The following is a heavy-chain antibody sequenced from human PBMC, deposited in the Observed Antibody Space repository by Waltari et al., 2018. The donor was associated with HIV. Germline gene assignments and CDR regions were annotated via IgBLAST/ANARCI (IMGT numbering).Heavy chain of an antibody. Sequence: QVQLVESGGGVVQPGRSLRLSCAASGFTFSSYGLHWVRQAPGKGLEWVAVISYDGSNKYYADSVKGRFTISRDNSKNTLYLQMNSLRAEDTAVYYCAKERGMTTVVTPGWYFDLWGRGTLVTVSS. CDR3: AKERGMTTVVTPGWYFDL. J-gene: IGHJ2*01. CDR1: GFTFSSYG. CDR2: ISYDGSNK. V-gene: IGHV3-30*18. D-gene: IGHD4-17*01.